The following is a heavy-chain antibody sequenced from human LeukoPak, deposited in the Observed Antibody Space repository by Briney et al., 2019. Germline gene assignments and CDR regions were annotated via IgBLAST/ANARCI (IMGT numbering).Heavy chain of an antibody. V-gene: IGHV3-23*01. J-gene: IGHJ4*02. CDR3: AKCTIFGVGTHDY. D-gene: IGHD3-3*01. CDR1: GFTFSSYA. Sequence: GGSLRLSCAASGFTFSSYAMSWVRQAPGKGLEWVSAISGSGGGTYYADSVKGRFTISRDNSKNTLYLQMNSLRAEDTAVYYCAKCTIFGVGTHDYWGQGTLVTVSS. CDR2: ISGSGGGT.